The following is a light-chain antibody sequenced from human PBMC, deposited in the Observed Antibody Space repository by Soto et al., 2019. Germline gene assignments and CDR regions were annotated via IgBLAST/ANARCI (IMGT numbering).Light chain of an antibody. CDR3: SSYRSSTTFV. CDR2: EVR. J-gene: IGLJ1*01. CDR1: SSDVGAYNY. V-gene: IGLV2-14*01. Sequence: QSALTQPASVSGSPGQSITISCTGTSSDVGAYNYVSWYQQYPGKAPKDIIFEVRKRPSGVSNRFSGSKSGDTASLTISGLLAEDEADYYCSSYRSSTTFVFGTGTKLTVL.